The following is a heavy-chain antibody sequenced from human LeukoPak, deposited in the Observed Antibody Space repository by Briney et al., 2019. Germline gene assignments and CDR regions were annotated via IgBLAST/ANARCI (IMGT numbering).Heavy chain of an antibody. J-gene: IGHJ6*02. CDR3: AKEEYCGGDCYAHLLYYYYYYGMDV. CDR1: GFTFSSYA. D-gene: IGHD2-21*02. CDR2: ISGSGGST. Sequence: GGSPRLSCAASGFTFSSYAMSWVRQAPGKGLEWVSTISGSGGSTYYADSVKGRFTISRDNSKNTLYLQMNSLRAEDTAVYYCAKEEYCGGDCYAHLLYYYYYYGMDVWGQGTTVTVSS. V-gene: IGHV3-23*01.